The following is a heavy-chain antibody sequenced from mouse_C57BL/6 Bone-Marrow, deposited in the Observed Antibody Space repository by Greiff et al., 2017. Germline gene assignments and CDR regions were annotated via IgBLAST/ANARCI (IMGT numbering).Heavy chain of an antibody. Sequence: EVQLQQSGGDLVKPGGSLKLSCAASGFTFSSYGMSWVRQTPDKRLEWVATISSGGSYTYYPDSVNGRFTISRDNAKNTLYLQMSSLKSEDTAMYYCARHRLTGTGGYYFDYWGQGTTLTVSS. CDR2: ISSGGSYT. CDR3: ARHRLTGTGGYYFDY. V-gene: IGHV5-6*01. CDR1: GFTFSSYG. D-gene: IGHD4-1*01. J-gene: IGHJ2*01.